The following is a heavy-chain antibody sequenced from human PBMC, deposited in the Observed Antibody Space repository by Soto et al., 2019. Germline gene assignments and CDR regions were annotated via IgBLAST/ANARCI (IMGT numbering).Heavy chain of an antibody. J-gene: IGHJ4*02. CDR3: ARAPLLVEGTAPFDY. D-gene: IGHD2-15*01. Sequence: PSETLSLTCTVSGGSISIGDYYWSCIRQPPGKGLEWIGYIYYSGSTYYNPSLKSRVTISVDTSKNQFSLKLSSVTAADTAVYYCARAPLLVEGTAPFDYWGQGTLVTVS. CDR2: IYYSGST. CDR1: GGSISIGDYY. V-gene: IGHV4-30-4*01.